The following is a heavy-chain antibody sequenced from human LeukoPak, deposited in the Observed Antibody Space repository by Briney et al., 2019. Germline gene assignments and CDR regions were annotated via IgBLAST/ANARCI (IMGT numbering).Heavy chain of an antibody. CDR1: GFTFSSYS. CDR3: ARERMAYFDY. J-gene: IGHJ4*02. D-gene: IGHD5-24*01. Sequence: GGSLRLSCAASGFTFSSYSMNWVRQAPGKGLEWVSSISSSSSYIYYADSVKGRFTISRDNDKNSLYLQMNSLRAEDTAVYYCARERMAYFDYWGQGTLVTVSS. CDR2: ISSSSSYI. V-gene: IGHV3-21*01.